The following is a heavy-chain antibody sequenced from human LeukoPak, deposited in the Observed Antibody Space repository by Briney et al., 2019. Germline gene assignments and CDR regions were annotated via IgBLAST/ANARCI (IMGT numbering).Heavy chain of an antibody. Sequence: SGGSLRLSCAASGVPFSSYWMHWVRQTPGKGLVWVSRINSGGSGTSYADSVKGRFTISRDNSKNTLYLQMNSLRAEDTAVYYCARDLSASGSYYFGGEFDYWGQGTLVTVSS. V-gene: IGHV3-74*01. CDR2: INSGGSGT. D-gene: IGHD1-26*01. CDR1: GVPFSSYW. CDR3: ARDLSASGSYYFGGEFDY. J-gene: IGHJ4*02.